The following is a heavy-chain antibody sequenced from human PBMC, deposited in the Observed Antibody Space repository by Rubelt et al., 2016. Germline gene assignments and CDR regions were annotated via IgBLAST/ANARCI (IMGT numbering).Heavy chain of an antibody. CDR2: ISWDGGST. V-gene: IGHV3-43*01. Sequence: ASGFTFDDYTMHWVRQAPGKGLEWVSLISWDGGSTYYADSVKGRFTISRDNSKNSLYLQMNSLRTEDTALYYCAKEVKGGSFDYWGQGTLVTVSS. D-gene: IGHD3-16*01. CDR1: GFTFDDYT. J-gene: IGHJ4*02. CDR3: AKEVKGGSFDY.